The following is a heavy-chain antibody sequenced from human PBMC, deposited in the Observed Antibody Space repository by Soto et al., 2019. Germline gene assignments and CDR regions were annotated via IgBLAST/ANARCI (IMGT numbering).Heavy chain of an antibody. D-gene: IGHD1-26*01. CDR2: ISGSGAST. J-gene: IGHJ4*02. CDR1: GFTFTNYA. V-gene: IGHV3-23*01. Sequence: GGSLRLSCAVSGFTFTNYAMSWVRQAPGKGLEWVSAISGSGASTYYTDSVTGRFTISRDNSKNTLYLQMNSLRAEDTAVYYCAKEVGRVLRAAYSDYRGPGTLLTVSS. CDR3: AKEVGRVLRAAYSDY.